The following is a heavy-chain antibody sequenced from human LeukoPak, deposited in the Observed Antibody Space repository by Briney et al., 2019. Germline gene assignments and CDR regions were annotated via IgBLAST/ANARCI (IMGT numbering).Heavy chain of an antibody. CDR2: ISAYNGNT. CDR3: ATRPIFGWAFDI. Sequence: ASVKVSCKASGYTFTSYGISWVRQAPGQGLEWMGWISAYNGNTNYAQKLQGRVTITADESTSTAYMELSSLRSEDTAVYYCATRPIFGWAFDIWGQGTMVTVSS. CDR1: GYTFTSYG. V-gene: IGHV1-18*01. J-gene: IGHJ3*02. D-gene: IGHD3-3*01.